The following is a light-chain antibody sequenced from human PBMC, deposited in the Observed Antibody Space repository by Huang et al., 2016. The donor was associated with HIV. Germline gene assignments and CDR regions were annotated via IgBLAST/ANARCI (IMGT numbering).Light chain of an antibody. Sequence: EIVLTQSPATLSLSPGERATLYVRASKSVSKYLAWYQQKPGEAPRLLIYVASTSATGSPASFSGSGSGTDFTLTINSLEPEDSAVYYCQQRSNWPPLTFGGGTKVEL. CDR1: KSVSKY. J-gene: IGKJ4*01. CDR3: QQRSNWPPLT. CDR2: VAS. V-gene: IGKV3-11*01.